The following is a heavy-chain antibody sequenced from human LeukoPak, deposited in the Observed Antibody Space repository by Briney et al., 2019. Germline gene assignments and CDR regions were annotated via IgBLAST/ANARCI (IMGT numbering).Heavy chain of an antibody. V-gene: IGHV4-39*01. CDR1: GVSISSSNSY. D-gene: IGHD3/OR15-3a*01. J-gene: IGHJ4*02. CDR2: IYYSGNT. CDR3: ARQTGSGLFILP. Sequence: SDTLSLTCTVSGVSISSSNSYWGWIRQPPGKGLEWIGRIYYSGNTYYNASLKSQVSISIDTFKNQFSLKLTSVTAADTAVYYCARQTGSGLFILPGGQGTLVTVSS.